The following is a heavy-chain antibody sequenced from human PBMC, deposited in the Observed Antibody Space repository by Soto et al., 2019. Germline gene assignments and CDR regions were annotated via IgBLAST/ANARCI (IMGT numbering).Heavy chain of an antibody. J-gene: IGHJ6*02. D-gene: IGHD3-10*01. Sequence: QVQLVQSGAEVKKPGSSVKVSCKASGGTFSSYAISWVRQAPGQGLEWMGGIIPIFGTANYAQKFQGSVTITADESTSTAYMELSSLRSEDTAVYYCARGDYGSGSYYPYYYGMDVWGQGTTVTVSS. CDR1: GGTFSSYA. CDR2: IIPIFGTA. V-gene: IGHV1-69*01. CDR3: ARGDYGSGSYYPYYYGMDV.